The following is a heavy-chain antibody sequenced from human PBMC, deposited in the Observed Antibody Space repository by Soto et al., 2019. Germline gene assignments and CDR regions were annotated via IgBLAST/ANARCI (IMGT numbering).Heavy chain of an antibody. CDR2: IIHIFGTA. Sequence: QVQLVQSGAEVKKPGSSVKVSCKASGGTFSSYAISWVRQAPGQGLEWMGGIIHIFGTAKYAQKFQGRVTITADKSTSTAYMELSSLRSEDTAVYYCARVVHDYGDRYGMDVWGQGTTVTVSS. CDR1: GGTFSSYA. J-gene: IGHJ6*02. V-gene: IGHV1-69*06. CDR3: ARVVHDYGDRYGMDV. D-gene: IGHD4-17*01.